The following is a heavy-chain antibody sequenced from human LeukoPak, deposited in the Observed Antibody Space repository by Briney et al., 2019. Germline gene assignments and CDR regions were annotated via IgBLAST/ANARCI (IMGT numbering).Heavy chain of an antibody. J-gene: IGHJ4*02. Sequence: ASVKVSCKASGYTFTDNYLHWARQAPGQGLEWMGWISPNSSGTNYAQKFQDRVTMTRDTSISTAYMELSRLRSDDTAVYYCARIRGLVPRQYYFDYWGQGTLVTVSS. CDR2: ISPNSSGT. CDR3: ARIRGLVPRQYYFDY. D-gene: IGHD3/OR15-3a*01. CDR1: GYTFTDNY. V-gene: IGHV1-2*02.